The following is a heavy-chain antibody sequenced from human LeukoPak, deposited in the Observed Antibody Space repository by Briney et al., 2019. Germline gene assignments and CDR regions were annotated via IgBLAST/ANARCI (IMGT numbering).Heavy chain of an antibody. CDR1: GYTFATYY. D-gene: IGHD5-18*01. Sequence: APVKVSCKASGYTFATYYMHWVRQAPGQGLEWMGVINPSNGSTNYAQNFQGRVTMTRDTSTSTVYMELSSLRSEDTAMYYCAIMSRVDTGKSPFDDWGQGSLVTDSS. J-gene: IGHJ4*02. CDR2: INPSNGST. CDR3: AIMSRVDTGKSPFDD. V-gene: IGHV1-46*01.